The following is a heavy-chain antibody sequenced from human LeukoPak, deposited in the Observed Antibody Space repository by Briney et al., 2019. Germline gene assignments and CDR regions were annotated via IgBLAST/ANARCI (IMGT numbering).Heavy chain of an antibody. Sequence: GGSLRLSCAASGFTSSSYSMNWVRQAPGKGLEWVSSISSSSSYIYYADSVKGRFTISRDNAKNSLYLQMNSLRAEDTAVYYCARDFPFTSYYYGSGTYYYYYGMDVWGQGTTVIVSS. CDR3: ARDFPFTSYYYGSGTYYYYYGMDV. D-gene: IGHD3-10*01. CDR1: GFTSSSYS. CDR2: ISSSSSYI. V-gene: IGHV3-21*01. J-gene: IGHJ6*02.